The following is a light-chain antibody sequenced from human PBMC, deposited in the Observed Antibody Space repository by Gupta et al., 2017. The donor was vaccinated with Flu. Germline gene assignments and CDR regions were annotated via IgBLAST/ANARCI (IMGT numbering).Light chain of an antibody. Sequence: GDNIGGKSVHWYQLRPGQAPVVVVYDDKDRPSGIPERLSGSNSGNTATLTISRVEAGDEAIYYCQGWDNWSDDGWVFGGGTKLTVL. J-gene: IGLJ3*02. V-gene: IGLV3-21*02. CDR2: DDK. CDR3: QGWDNWSDDGWV. CDR1: NIGGKS.